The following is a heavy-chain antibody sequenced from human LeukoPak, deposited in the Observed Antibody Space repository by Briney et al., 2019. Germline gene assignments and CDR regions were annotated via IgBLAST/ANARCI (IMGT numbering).Heavy chain of an antibody. D-gene: IGHD3-10*01. Sequence: GASVKVSCKASGYTFTGYYMHWVRQAPGQGLEWMGWINPNSGGTNYAQKFQGWVTMTRDTSISTAYMELSRLRSDDTAVYYCARTSEPTSIWFGEIWFDPWGQGTLVTVSS. CDR3: ARTSEPTSIWFGEIWFDP. CDR1: GYTFTGYY. J-gene: IGHJ5*02. CDR2: INPNSGGT. V-gene: IGHV1-2*04.